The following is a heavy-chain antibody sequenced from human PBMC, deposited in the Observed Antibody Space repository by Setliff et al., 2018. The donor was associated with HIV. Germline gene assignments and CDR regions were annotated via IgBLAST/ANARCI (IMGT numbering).Heavy chain of an antibody. CDR3: ASPIRSRENLYDYGMDV. Sequence: ASVKVSCKASGYTFTSYYMHWVRQAPGQGLEWMGIINPSGGSTSYAQKFQGRVTMTRDTSTSTVYMELSSLRSEDTAVYYCASPIRSRENLYDYGMDVWGQGTTVTVSS. J-gene: IGHJ6*02. CDR2: INPSGGST. V-gene: IGHV1-46*01. D-gene: IGHD2-2*01. CDR1: GYTFTSYY.